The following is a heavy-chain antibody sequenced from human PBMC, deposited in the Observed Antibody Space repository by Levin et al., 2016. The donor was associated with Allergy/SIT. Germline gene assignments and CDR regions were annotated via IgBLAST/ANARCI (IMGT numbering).Heavy chain of an antibody. D-gene: IGHD3/OR15-3a*01. Sequence: WIRQPPGKGLEWVAVISYDGSNKYYADSVKGRFTISRDNSKNTLYLQMNSLRAEDTAVYYCAKQVDSYYYYGMDVWGQGTTVTVSS. CDR3: AKQVDSYYYYGMDV. J-gene: IGHJ6*02. CDR2: ISYDGSNK. V-gene: IGHV3-30*18.